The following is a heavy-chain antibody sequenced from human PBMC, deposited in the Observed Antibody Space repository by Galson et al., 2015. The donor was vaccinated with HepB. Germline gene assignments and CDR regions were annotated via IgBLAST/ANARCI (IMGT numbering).Heavy chain of an antibody. CDR3: AREWLATNYGMDA. D-gene: IGHD5-12*01. J-gene: IGHJ6*02. Sequence: SVKVSCKASGYTFTSYYMHWVRQAPGQGLEWMGIINPSGGSTSYAQKFQGRVTLTRDTSTSTVYMELSSLRSEDTAVYYCAREWLATNYGMDAWGQGTTVTVSS. CDR2: INPSGGST. V-gene: IGHV1-46*01. CDR1: GYTFTSYY.